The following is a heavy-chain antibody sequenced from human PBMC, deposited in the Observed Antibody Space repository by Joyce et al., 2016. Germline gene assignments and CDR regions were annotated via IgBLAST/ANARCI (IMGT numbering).Heavy chain of an antibody. Sequence: QLVESGGGLVQPGGSLRLSCATSGFSFSSYWMSWVRQAPGKGPEWVANIKQDGSEKYYEDSVEGRFTISRDNAKNSVYLEMSSLRAEDSAVYYCVRDGTGVRGVIPHFDYWGQGTLVTVSS. CDR2: IKQDGSEK. J-gene: IGHJ4*02. CDR1: GFSFSSYW. D-gene: IGHD3-10*01. V-gene: IGHV3-7*01. CDR3: VRDGTGVRGVIPHFDY.